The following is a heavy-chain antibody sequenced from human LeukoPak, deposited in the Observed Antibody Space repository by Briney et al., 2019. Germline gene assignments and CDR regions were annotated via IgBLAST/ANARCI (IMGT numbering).Heavy chain of an antibody. CDR2: IYTSGST. CDR1: GGSISSYY. Sequence: PSETLSLTCTVSGGSISSYYWSWIRQPAGKGLEWIGRIYTSGSTNYNPSLKSRVTMSVDTSKNQFSLKLSSVTAADTAVYYCARRGDTMVRGVRKTYYFDYWGQGTLVTVSS. V-gene: IGHV4-4*07. D-gene: IGHD3-10*01. J-gene: IGHJ4*02. CDR3: ARRGDTMVRGVRKTYYFDY.